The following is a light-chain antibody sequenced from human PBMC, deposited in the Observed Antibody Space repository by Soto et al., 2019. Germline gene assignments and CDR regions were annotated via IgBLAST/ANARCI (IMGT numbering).Light chain of an antibody. CDR2: DVS. Sequence: QSVLTQPASVSGSPGQSITISCTGTSSDVGGYKYVSWYQQHPGEAPKLMIYDVSNRPSGVSNRFSGSKSGNTASLTISGLQAEDEADYYCSSYTSSSTRVFGTGTKLT. J-gene: IGLJ1*01. CDR1: SSDVGGYKY. V-gene: IGLV2-14*01. CDR3: SSYTSSSTRV.